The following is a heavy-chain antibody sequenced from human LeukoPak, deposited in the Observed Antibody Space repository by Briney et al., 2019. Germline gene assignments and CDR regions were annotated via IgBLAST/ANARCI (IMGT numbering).Heavy chain of an antibody. CDR2: ISSSGSTI. Sequence: KPGGSLRLSCAASGFTFSDYYMSWIRQAPGKGLEWVSYISSSGSTIYYADSVKGRFTISRDNAKNSLYLQMNSLRAEDTAVYYCARDPHIHYYGSGSSLLGYYGMDVWGQGTTVTVSS. CDR1: GFTFSDYY. J-gene: IGHJ6*02. CDR3: ARDPHIHYYGSGSSLLGYYGMDV. D-gene: IGHD3-10*01. V-gene: IGHV3-11*01.